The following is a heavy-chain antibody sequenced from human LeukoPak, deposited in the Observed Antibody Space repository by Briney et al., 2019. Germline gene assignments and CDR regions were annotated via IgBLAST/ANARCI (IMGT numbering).Heavy chain of an antibody. D-gene: IGHD6-6*01. CDR3: AKEYSSSSRGPYFDY. CDR1: GSTFSSYS. CDR2: ISYDGSNK. V-gene: IGHV3-30*18. Sequence: PGGSLRLSCAASGSTFSSYSMNWVRQAPGKGLEWVAVISYDGSNKYYADSVKGRFTISRDNSKNTLYLQMNSLRAEDTAVYYCAKEYSSSSRGPYFDYWGQGTLVTVSS. J-gene: IGHJ4*02.